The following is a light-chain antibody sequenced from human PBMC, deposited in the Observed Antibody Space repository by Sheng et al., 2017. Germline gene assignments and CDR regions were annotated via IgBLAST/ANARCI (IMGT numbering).Light chain of an antibody. CDR1: QSISSW. Sequence: DIQMTQSPSTLSASVGDRVTITCRASQSISSWLAWYQQKPGKAPKLLIYKASSLESGVPSRFSGSGSGTEFTLTISSLQPDDFATYYCQQYNSYLTWTFGQGDQGGNQT. CDR2: KAS. V-gene: IGKV1-5*03. CDR3: QQYNSYLTWT. J-gene: IGKJ1*01.